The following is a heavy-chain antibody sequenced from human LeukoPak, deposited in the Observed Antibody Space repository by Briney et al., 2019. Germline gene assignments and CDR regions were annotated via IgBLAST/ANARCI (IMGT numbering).Heavy chain of an antibody. J-gene: IGHJ5*02. CDR1: GYTFTGYY. CDR3: ARERYQLLFHNWFDP. CDR2: INPNSGGT. D-gene: IGHD2-2*01. V-gene: IGHV1-2*02. Sequence: ASVKVSCKASGYTFTGYYMNWVRQAPGQGLEWMGWINPNSGGTNYAQKFQGRVTMTRDTSISTAYMELSRLRSDDTAVYYCARERYQLLFHNWFDPWGQGTLVTVSS.